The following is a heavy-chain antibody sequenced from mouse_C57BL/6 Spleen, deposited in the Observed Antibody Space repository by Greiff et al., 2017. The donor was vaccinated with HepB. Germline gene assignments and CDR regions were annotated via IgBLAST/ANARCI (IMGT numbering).Heavy chain of an antibody. Sequence: EVQLLESGPGLVQPGGSMKLSCAASGFTFSDAWMDWVRQTPGKGLEWVAEIRNKANNPATYYAESVKGRFTISRDDSKGSVYLQMNSFSAEDTGIYYCTRPLTSPFDDWGQGTTLPVTA. J-gene: IGHJ2*01. D-gene: IGHD5-1*01. CDR2: IRNKANNPAT. CDR1: GFTFSDAW. V-gene: IGHV6-6*01. CDR3: TRPLTSPFDD.